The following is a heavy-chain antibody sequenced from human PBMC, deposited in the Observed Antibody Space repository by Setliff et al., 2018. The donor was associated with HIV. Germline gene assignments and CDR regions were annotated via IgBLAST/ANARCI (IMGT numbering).Heavy chain of an antibody. D-gene: IGHD6-19*01. V-gene: IGHV4-59*01. CDR2: VYYGGVT. CDR1: GFSISAYY. J-gene: IGHJ4*01. Sequence: SETLSLPCKVSGFSISAYYWSWIRKPPGEGLEWVGYVYYGGVTNYNPSLKSRLTISVDTSKNQFSLALSSVTAADTAVYYCAYSTGWYYFDYWGHGTLVTVSS. CDR3: AYSTGWYYFDY.